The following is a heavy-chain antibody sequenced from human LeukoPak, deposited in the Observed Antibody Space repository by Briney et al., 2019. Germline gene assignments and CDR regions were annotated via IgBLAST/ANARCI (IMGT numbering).Heavy chain of an antibody. V-gene: IGHV3-30*04. CDR2: ISYDGSDK. CDR1: GFTFSNYA. Sequence: GRSLRLSCAASGFTFSNYAMHWVRQAPGKGLEWVAVISYDGSDKYYADSVKGRFTISRDNSKNTLYLQMNSLRAGDTAVYYCARSLATSYYYMDVWGKGTTVTVSS. D-gene: IGHD5-12*01. J-gene: IGHJ6*03. CDR3: ARSLATSYYYMDV.